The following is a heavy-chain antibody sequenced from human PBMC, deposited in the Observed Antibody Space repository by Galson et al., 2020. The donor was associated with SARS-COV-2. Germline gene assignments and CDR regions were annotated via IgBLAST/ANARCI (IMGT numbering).Heavy chain of an antibody. CDR1: GFAFSTYN. CDR3: AQEDCSNGVCFGD. CDR2: IWFDGSNI. J-gene: IGHJ4*02. Sequence: GGSLRLSCAASGFAFSTYNIHWVRQVPGKGLEWVAVIWFDGSNIYYGDSVKGRFTISRDNSKNTMYLQMNSLRAEDTAVYYCAQEDCSNGVCFGDWGQGTLVTVSS. D-gene: IGHD2-8*01. V-gene: IGHV3-33*03.